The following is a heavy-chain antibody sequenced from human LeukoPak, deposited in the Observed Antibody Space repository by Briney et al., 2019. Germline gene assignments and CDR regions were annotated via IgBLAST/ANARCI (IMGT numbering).Heavy chain of an antibody. J-gene: IGHJ5*02. CDR1: GYSFINYW. CDR3: ARLSSTSRGVPDAKDWFDP. CDR2: IYPGDSDI. Sequence: GESLKISCEASGYSFINYWMGGVRQMPGKGLEWMGTIYPGDSDIRYSPSFQGQVSISADKSTSTAYVQWSSLKASDTAIYYCARLSSTSRGVPDAKDWFDPWGQGTLVTVSS. V-gene: IGHV5-51*01. D-gene: IGHD2-2*01.